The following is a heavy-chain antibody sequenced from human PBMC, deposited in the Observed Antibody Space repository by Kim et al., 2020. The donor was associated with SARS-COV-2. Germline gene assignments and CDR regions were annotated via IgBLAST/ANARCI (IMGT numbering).Heavy chain of an antibody. Sequence: GGSLRLSCAASGFTFSSYSMNWVRQAPGKGLEWVSSISSSSSYIYYADSVKGRFTISRDNAKNSLYLQMNSLRAEDTAVYYCARDSSRGLYGMDVWGQGTTVTVSS. CDR2: ISSSSSYI. V-gene: IGHV3-21*01. J-gene: IGHJ6*02. CDR3: ARDSSRGLYGMDV. CDR1: GFTFSSYS. D-gene: IGHD6-13*01.